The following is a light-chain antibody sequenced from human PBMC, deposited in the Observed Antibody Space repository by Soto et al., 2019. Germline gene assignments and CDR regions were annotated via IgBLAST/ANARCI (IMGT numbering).Light chain of an antibody. CDR2: AAS. CDR1: QDISSS. Sequence: IHMTQSLSSLSASIGYIVTISCRASQDISSSLNLYQHKSGKAPKLLIYAASGLHSGVPSRFSGSGSGTDFTLTISSLQPEDFATYYCQQSYVTPWTFGQGTKVDI. V-gene: IGKV1-39*01. J-gene: IGKJ1*01. CDR3: QQSYVTPWT.